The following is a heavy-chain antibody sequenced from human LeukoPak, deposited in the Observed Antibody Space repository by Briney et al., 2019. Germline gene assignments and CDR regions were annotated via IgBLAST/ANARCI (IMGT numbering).Heavy chain of an antibody. D-gene: IGHD2-2*01. V-gene: IGHV5-51*01. J-gene: IGHJ4*02. CDR1: GYSFTSYW. CDR2: IYPGDSET. Sequence: GESLKISCKGSGYSFTSYWIGWVRQMPGKGLEWMGIIYPGDSETRYSPSFQGQVTISADKSISTAYLQWSSLKASDTAMYYCARQGGGYCSSTSCPFDYWGQGTLVTVSS. CDR3: ARQGGGYCSSTSCPFDY.